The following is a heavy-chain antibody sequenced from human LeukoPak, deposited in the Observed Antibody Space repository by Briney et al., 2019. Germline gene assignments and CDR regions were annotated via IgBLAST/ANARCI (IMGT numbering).Heavy chain of an antibody. J-gene: IGHJ4*02. D-gene: IGHD3-22*01. CDR3: ARGTRSYYDSSGYYQPLSY. Sequence: ASVKVSCKASGYTFTSYYMHWVRQAPGQGLEWMGIINPSGGSTSYAQKFQGRVTMTRDTSTSTVYMELSSLRSEDTAVYYCARGTRSYYDSSGYYQPLSYWGQGTLVTASS. V-gene: IGHV1-46*01. CDR1: GYTFTSYY. CDR2: INPSGGST.